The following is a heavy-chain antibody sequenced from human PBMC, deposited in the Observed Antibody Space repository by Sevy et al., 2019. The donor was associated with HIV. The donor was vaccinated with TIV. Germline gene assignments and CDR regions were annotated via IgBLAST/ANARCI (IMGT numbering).Heavy chain of an antibody. D-gene: IGHD6-19*01. CDR2: ISYDGTNK. Sequence: GGSLRLSCAASGFIFNDFAMHWVRQAPGKGLEWEAAISYDGTNKYYTDSVKGRFTISREYSRDMLFLQMNNLRPADTAVYYCSRGQGVAGPFDYWGQGILVTVSS. CDR3: SRGQGVAGPFDY. J-gene: IGHJ4*02. CDR1: GFIFNDFA. V-gene: IGHV3-30-3*01.